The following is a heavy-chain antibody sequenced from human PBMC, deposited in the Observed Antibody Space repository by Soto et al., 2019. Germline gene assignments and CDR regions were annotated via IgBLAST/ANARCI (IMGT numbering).Heavy chain of an antibody. CDR2: IYYSGST. CDR3: ASSYYYDSSGYSAFDI. D-gene: IGHD3-22*01. Sequence: SETLSLTCTVSGGSISSSSYYWGWIRQPPGKGLEWIGSIYYSGSTYYNPSLKSRVTISVDTSKNHFSLKLSSVTAADTAVYYCASSYYYDSSGYSAFDIWGQGTMVTVSS. V-gene: IGHV4-39*01. CDR1: GGSISSSSYY. J-gene: IGHJ3*02.